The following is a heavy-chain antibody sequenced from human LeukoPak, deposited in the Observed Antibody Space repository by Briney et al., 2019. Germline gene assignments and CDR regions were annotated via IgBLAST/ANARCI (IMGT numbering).Heavy chain of an antibody. CDR2: ISSSSSTI. CDR3: AREDGGNCDY. CDR1: GFTFSSYN. Sequence: PGGSLRLSCAASGFTFSSYNMNWVRQAPGKELEWVSYISSSSSTIYYADSVKGRFTISRDNAKNSLYLQMNSLRAEDTAVYYCAREDGGNCDYWGQGTLVTVSS. J-gene: IGHJ4*02. D-gene: IGHD4-23*01. V-gene: IGHV3-48*01.